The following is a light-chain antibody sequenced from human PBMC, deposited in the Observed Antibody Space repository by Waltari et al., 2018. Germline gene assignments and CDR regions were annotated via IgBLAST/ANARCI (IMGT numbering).Light chain of an antibody. Sequence: QSVLTQPPSSSGTPGQRVTISCSGSSSNLGKNFVNWYQQLPGTAPKLLIHSNDQRPSGVPDRFSGSKSGTSASLAISGLQSEDEADYYCAAWDDSLNGLWVFGGGTKLTVL. CDR3: AAWDDSLNGLWV. CDR2: SND. CDR1: SSNLGKNF. J-gene: IGLJ3*02. V-gene: IGLV1-44*01.